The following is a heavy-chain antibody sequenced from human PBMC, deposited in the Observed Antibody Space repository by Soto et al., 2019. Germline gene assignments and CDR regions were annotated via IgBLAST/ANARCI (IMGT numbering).Heavy chain of an antibody. J-gene: IGHJ4*02. CDR3: ARDADTTGHYSHFDL. Sequence: QVQLVESGGGVVQPGGSLRLSCAASGFTFSYYGFHWVRQAQGEGLEWVAVMHTGGYEKYYVDSVKGRFTVSRDDSRNMVYLEMSGLSAEDTSEYFCARDADTTGHYSHFDLWGRGALVAVS. D-gene: IGHD3-9*01. CDR1: GFTFSYYG. V-gene: IGHV3-33*08. CDR2: MHTGGYEK.